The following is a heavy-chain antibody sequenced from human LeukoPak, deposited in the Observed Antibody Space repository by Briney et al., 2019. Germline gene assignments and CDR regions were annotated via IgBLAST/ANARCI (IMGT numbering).Heavy chain of an antibody. V-gene: IGHV1-8*01. CDR2: MNPNSGNT. Sequence: GASVKVSCKASGYTFTSYDINWVRQATGQGLEWMGWMNPNSGNTGYAQKFQGRVTITADKSTSTAYMELSSLRSEDTAVYYCAGGNPDRIAIDYWGQGTLVTVSS. D-gene: IGHD6-13*01. J-gene: IGHJ4*02. CDR1: GYTFTSYD. CDR3: AGGNPDRIAIDY.